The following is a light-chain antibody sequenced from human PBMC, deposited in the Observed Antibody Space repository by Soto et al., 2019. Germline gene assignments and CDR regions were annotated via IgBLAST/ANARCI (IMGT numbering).Light chain of an antibody. V-gene: IGLV2-14*01. CDR3: TSYTSSSTLDL. J-gene: IGLJ1*01. Sequence: QSVLTQPASVSGSPGQSITISCTGTSSDVGGYNYVSWYQQHPGKAPKLIIYEVSNRPTGVSNRFSGSKSGHTASLTISGLXSEDEADYFCTSYTSSSTLDLFGTGTKVTVL. CDR1: SSDVGGYNY. CDR2: EVS.